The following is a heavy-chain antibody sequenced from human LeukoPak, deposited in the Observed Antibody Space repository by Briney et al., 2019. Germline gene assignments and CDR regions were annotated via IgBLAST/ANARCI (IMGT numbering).Heavy chain of an antibody. CDR2: IYYSGNT. Sequence: SETLSLTCTVSGGSISSSSYYWGWIRQPPGKGLEWIGSIYYSGNTYYNPSLKSRVTIFVDTSKNQFSLKLSSVTAADTAVYYCARGRSSGWYEFVGQFYYWGQGTLVTVSS. D-gene: IGHD6-19*01. J-gene: IGHJ4*02. CDR3: ARGRSSGWYEFVGQFYY. CDR1: GGSISSSSYY. V-gene: IGHV4-39*01.